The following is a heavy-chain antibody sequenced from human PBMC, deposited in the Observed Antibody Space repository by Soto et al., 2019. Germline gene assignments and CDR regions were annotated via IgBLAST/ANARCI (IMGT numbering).Heavy chain of an antibody. CDR1: GFTFSSYS. CDR2: ISSSSSTI. D-gene: IGHD6-13*01. Sequence: EVQLVESGGGLVQPGGSLRLSCAASGFTFSSYSMNWVRQAPGKGLKWVSYISSSSSTIYYADSVKGRFTISRDNAKNSLYLQMNSLRAEDTAVYYCAREGSSWFNWFDPWGQGTLVTVSS. CDR3: AREGSSWFNWFDP. J-gene: IGHJ5*02. V-gene: IGHV3-48*01.